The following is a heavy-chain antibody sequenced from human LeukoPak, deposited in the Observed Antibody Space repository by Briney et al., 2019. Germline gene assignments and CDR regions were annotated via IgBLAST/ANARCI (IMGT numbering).Heavy chain of an antibody. CDR1: GYTFTTYY. Sequence: ASVKVSCKASGYTFTTYYMHWVRQAPGQGLEWMGIINPSGGSTSYAQKFQGRVTMTRDTSTSTVYMELSSLRSEDTAVYYCARPYGGNSGVTITDYYYYYYMDVWGKGTTVTVSS. CDR2: INPSGGST. J-gene: IGHJ6*03. CDR3: ARPYGGNSGVTITDYYYYYYMDV. V-gene: IGHV1-46*01. D-gene: IGHD4-23*01.